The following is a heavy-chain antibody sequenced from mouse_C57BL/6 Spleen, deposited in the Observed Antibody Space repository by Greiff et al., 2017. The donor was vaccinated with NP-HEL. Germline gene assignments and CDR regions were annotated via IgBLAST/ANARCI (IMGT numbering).Heavy chain of an antibody. CDR1: GYTFTSYW. CDR3: GRSELGPTDY. D-gene: IGHD4-1*01. Sequence: QVQLQQPGAELVMPGASVKLSCKASGYTFTSYWMHWVKQRPGQGLEWIGEIDPSDSYTNYNQKFKGKSTLTVDKSSSTADMQLSSLTSEDSAVYYCGRSELGPTDYWGQGTLVTVSA. CDR2: IDPSDSYT. J-gene: IGHJ3*01. V-gene: IGHV1-69*01.